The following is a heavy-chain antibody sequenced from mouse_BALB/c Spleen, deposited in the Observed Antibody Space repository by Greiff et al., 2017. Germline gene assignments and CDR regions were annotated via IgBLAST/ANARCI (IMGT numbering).Heavy chain of an antibody. Sequence: EVMLVESGGGLVKPGGSLKLSCAASGFTFSDYYMYWVRQTPEKRLEWVATISDGGSYTYYPDSVKGRFTISRDNAKNNLYLQMSSLKSEDTAMYYCARAPRDYSYYGTPWCAYWGQGTLVTVSA. CDR1: GFTFSDYY. CDR3: ARAPRDYSYYGTPWCAY. D-gene: IGHD1-1*01. CDR2: ISDGGSYT. V-gene: IGHV5-4*02. J-gene: IGHJ3*01.